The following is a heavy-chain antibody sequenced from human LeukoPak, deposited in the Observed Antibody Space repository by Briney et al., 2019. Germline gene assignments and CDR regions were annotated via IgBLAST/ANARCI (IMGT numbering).Heavy chain of an antibody. CDR3: ARIPVHLEWLLSDSYYYMDV. D-gene: IGHD3-3*01. Sequence: SETLSLTCPVSGGSISTYYWSWIRQPPGKGLEWIGYIYTSGSTNYNPSLKSRVTISVDTSKNQFSLKLSSVTAADTAVYYCARIPVHLEWLLSDSYYYMDVWGKGTTVTVSS. CDR2: IYTSGST. CDR1: GGSISTYY. J-gene: IGHJ6*03. V-gene: IGHV4-4*09.